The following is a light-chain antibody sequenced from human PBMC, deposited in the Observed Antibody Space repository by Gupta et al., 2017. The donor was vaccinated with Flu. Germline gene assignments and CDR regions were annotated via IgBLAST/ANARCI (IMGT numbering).Light chain of an antibody. CDR3: QHEGAAPSWDT. CDR2: GAS. J-gene: IGKJ2*01. V-gene: IGKV3-20*01. CDR1: QSIPNNY. Sequence: EIVLTQSPGTLSLSPGEGATLSCRASQSIPNNYLAWYQQRPGQPPRLLIYGASSRVTGIPDRFGAYGAETDFTLTISRREPEDFAVYYCQHEGAAPSWDTFGQGTKVEI.